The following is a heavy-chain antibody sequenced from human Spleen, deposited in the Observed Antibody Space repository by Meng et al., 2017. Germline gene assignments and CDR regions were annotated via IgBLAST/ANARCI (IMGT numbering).Heavy chain of an antibody. V-gene: IGHV3-11*04. Sequence: GGSLRLSCAVSGYSITGSYNWGWIRQSPGKGLEWVSYISSSGSTIYYADSVKGRFTISRDNTKNSVSVQMNSLRAEDTAVYYCARRWGGSSNMDVWGQGTTVTVSS. D-gene: IGHD1-26*01. CDR1: GYSITGSYN. J-gene: IGHJ6*02. CDR3: ARRWGGSSNMDV. CDR2: ISSSGSTI.